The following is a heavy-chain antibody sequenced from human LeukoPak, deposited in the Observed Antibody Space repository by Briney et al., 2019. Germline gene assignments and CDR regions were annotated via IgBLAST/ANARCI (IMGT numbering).Heavy chain of an antibody. CDR3: AKGRIAVAGIHPDY. D-gene: IGHD6-19*01. V-gene: IGHV3-30*18. Sequence: GGSLRLSCAASGFTFSSYGMHWVRQAPGKGLEWVAVISYDGSNKYYADSVKGRFTISRDNSKNTLYLQMNSLRAEDTAVYYCAKGRIAVAGIHPDYWGQGTLVTVSS. CDR2: ISYDGSNK. J-gene: IGHJ4*02. CDR1: GFTFSSYG.